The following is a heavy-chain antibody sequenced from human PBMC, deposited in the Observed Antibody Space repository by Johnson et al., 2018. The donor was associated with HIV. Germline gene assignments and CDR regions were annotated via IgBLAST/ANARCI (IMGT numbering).Heavy chain of an antibody. CDR2: IGTAGDT. CDR3: ARRADAFDI. V-gene: IGHV3-13*01. J-gene: IGHJ3*02. CDR1: GFTFSSYD. Sequence: VQLVESGGGLVQPGGSLRLSCAASGFTFSSYDMHWVRQATGKGLEWVSAIGTAGDTYYPASVKRRFTITRENAKNSLYLQMNSLRAGDTAVYYCARRADAFDIWGQGTMVTVSS.